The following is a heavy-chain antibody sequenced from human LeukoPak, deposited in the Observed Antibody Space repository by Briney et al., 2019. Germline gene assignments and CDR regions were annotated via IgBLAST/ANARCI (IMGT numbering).Heavy chain of an antibody. CDR1: GFTLSSYW. CDR2: INNDGIRT. CDR3: ARSVGTGYFDL. Sequence: GGSLRLSCAVSGFTLSSYWMHWVRQAPGKGLVWVSRINNDGIRTSYADSVKGRFTISRDNAKNTLYLQMNSLRDEDTAVYYCARSVGTGYFDLWGRGTRVTVSS. D-gene: IGHD2-2*01. J-gene: IGHJ2*01. V-gene: IGHV3-74*01.